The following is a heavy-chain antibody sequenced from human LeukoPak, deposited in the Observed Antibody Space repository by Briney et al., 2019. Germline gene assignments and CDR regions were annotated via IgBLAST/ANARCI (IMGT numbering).Heavy chain of an antibody. CDR2: ISYDGSNK. CDR3: AKGRDSSSWYFDY. CDR1: GFTFSSYG. D-gene: IGHD6-13*01. Sequence: GGSLRLSCAASGFTFSSYGMHWVRQAPGKGLEWVAVISYDGSNKYYADSVKGRFTISRDNSKNTLYLQMNSLRAEDTAVYYCAKGRDSSSWYFDYWGQGTLVTVSS. J-gene: IGHJ4*02. V-gene: IGHV3-30*18.